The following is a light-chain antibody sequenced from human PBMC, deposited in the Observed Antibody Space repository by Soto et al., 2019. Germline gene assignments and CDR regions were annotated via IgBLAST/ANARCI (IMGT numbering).Light chain of an antibody. CDR1: QSVSNNY. J-gene: IGKJ1*01. CDR3: QQSYSTPLT. Sequence: EIVLTQSPGTLSLSPGERATLSCRASQSVSNNYLAWYQQKPGQAPRLLIYGASSRATGIPDRFSGSGSGTDFTLTISSLQPEDFATYYCQQSYSTPLTFGQGTKVDIK. V-gene: IGKV3-20*01. CDR2: GAS.